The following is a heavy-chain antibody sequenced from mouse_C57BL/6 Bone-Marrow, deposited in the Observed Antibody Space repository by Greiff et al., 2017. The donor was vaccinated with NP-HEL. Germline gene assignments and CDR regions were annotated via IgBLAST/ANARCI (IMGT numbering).Heavy chain of an antibody. J-gene: IGHJ1*03. V-gene: IGHV1-26*01. Sequence: EVQLQQSGPELVKPGASVKISCKASGYTFTDYYMNWVKQSHGKSLEWIGDINPNNGGTSYNQKFKGKATLTVDKSSSTAYMELRSLTSEDSAVYYCARTRGGFTAPFDVWGTGTTVTVSS. CDR1: GYTFTDYY. CDR2: INPNNGGT. D-gene: IGHD1-2*01. CDR3: ARTRGGFTAPFDV.